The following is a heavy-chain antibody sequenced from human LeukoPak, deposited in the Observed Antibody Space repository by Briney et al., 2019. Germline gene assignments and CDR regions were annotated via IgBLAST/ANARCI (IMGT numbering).Heavy chain of an antibody. CDR2: IRYDGSNK. CDR1: GFTFSSYG. CDR3: AKDVGSGWYPYFDY. D-gene: IGHD6-19*01. V-gene: IGHV3-30*02. Sequence: GGSLRLSCAASGFTFSSYGMHWVRQAPGKGLEWVAFIRYDGSNKYYVDSVKGRFTISRDNSKNTLYLQMNSLRAEDTAVYYCAKDVGSGWYPYFDYWGQGTLVTVSS. J-gene: IGHJ4*02.